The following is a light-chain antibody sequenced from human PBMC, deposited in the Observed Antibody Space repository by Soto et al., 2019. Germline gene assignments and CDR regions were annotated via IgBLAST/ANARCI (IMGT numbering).Light chain of an antibody. J-gene: IGKJ1*01. CDR1: QSVSSSY. V-gene: IGKV3-20*01. Sequence: DIVLTQSPGTLSLSPGERATLSCRTSQSVSSSYLAWYRQKPGQAPRLLIYGASTRATGIPDRFSGSGSGTDFILTISRLEPGDSAVYYCQQYLRSPWTFGQGT. CDR2: GAS. CDR3: QQYLRSPWT.